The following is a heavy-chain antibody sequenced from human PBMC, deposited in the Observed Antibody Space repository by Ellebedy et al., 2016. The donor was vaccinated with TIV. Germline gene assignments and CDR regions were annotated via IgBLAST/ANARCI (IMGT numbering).Heavy chain of an antibody. J-gene: IGHJ6*02. CDR2: ISYGGTHM. CDR3: AREVAEGQGDMDV. V-gene: IGHV3-30-3*01. Sequence: PGGSLRLSCAASGFTFSIYAMNWVRQAPGKGLELVADISYGGTHMYYADSVKGRFTVSRDNSKDTLFLQMNSLRGDDTAVYYCAREVAEGQGDMDVWGQGTTVTVSS. D-gene: IGHD5-12*01. CDR1: GFTFSIYA.